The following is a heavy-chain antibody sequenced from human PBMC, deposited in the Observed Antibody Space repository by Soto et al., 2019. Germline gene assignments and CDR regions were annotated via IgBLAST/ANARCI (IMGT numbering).Heavy chain of an antibody. V-gene: IGHV3-15*01. J-gene: IGHJ4*02. Sequence: EVQLVESGGGLVKPGGSLRLSCAASGFTFSNAWMSWVRQAPGKGLEWVGRIKSKTDGGTTDYAAPVKGRFTISRDDSKNTLYLQMNSLKTEDTAVYYCTTASTVTTPLSFGYWGQGTLVTVSS. CDR2: IKSKTDGGTT. CDR3: TTASTVTTPLSFGY. D-gene: IGHD4-17*01. CDR1: GFTFSNAW.